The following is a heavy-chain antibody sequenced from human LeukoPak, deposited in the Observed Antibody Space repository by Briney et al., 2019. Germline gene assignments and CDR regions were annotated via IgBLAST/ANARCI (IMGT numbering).Heavy chain of an antibody. Sequence: GGSLRLSCAASGFTFSSYWMSWVRQAPGKGLEWVANIKKDESEKYYVDSVKGRFTVSRDNAKNSLYLQMNGLRAEDTAFYYCAKAWRESDYYYYYMDVWGKGTTVTVSS. J-gene: IGHJ6*03. CDR3: AKAWRESDYYYYYMDV. V-gene: IGHV3-7*01. CDR1: GFTFSSYW. D-gene: IGHD3-3*01. CDR2: IKKDESEK.